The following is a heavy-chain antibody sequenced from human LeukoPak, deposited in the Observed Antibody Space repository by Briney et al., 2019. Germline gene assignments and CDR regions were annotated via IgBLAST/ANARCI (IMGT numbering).Heavy chain of an antibody. V-gene: IGHV1-2*06. J-gene: IGHJ6*02. Sequence: GASVKVSCKAPGYTFTGYYMRWVRQAPGQGLEWMGRINPNSGGTNYAQKFQGRVTMTRDTSISTAYMELSRLRSDDTAVYYCARVTIFGVVGYYYGMDVWGQGTTVTVSS. CDR3: ARVTIFGVVGYYYGMDV. CDR2: INPNSGGT. D-gene: IGHD3-3*01. CDR1: GYTFTGYY.